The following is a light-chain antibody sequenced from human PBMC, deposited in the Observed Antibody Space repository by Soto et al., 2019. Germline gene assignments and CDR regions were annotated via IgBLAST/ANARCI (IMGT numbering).Light chain of an antibody. CDR1: QSVISSF. Sequence: IVLTQSPGTLSCRPGERVTLPCRASQSVISSFLAWYQQKPGQAPRLLIYGASSRATGLPDRFSGSGSGTDFTLTVSSLEPDDFALYYCQQRSNRITCGHGKRLEIK. CDR2: GAS. V-gene: IGKV3D-20*02. CDR3: QQRSNRIT. J-gene: IGKJ5*01.